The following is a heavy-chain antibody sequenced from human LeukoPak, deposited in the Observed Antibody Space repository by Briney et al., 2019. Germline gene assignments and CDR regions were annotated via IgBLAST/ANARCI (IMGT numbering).Heavy chain of an antibody. J-gene: IGHJ6*03. CDR3: TIHEYSSSWLPWYYYYYMDV. CDR1: GFTFSNAW. CDR2: IKSKTDGGTT. Sequence: PGGSLRLSCAASGFTFSNAWMSWVRQAPGKGLEWVGRIKSKTDGGTTDYAAPVKGRFTISRDDSKNTLYLQMNSLKTEDTAVYYCTIHEYSSSWLPWYYYYYMDVWGKGTTVTISS. V-gene: IGHV3-15*01. D-gene: IGHD6-13*01.